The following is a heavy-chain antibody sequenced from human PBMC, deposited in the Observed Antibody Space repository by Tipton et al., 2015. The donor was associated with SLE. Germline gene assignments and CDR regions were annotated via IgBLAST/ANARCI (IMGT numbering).Heavy chain of an antibody. CDR1: GDSFTTIW. V-gene: IGHV5-51*03. CDR3: ARGRHNGLASFENARWLGP. Sequence: QLVQSGAEVKKPGESLKISCKASGDSFTTIWIAWVRQMPGKGLEWIGMIYPGDSDTRYSPSFQGQVTISADMSTNMAFLQWSSLKASDTAMYYCARGRHNGLASFENARWLGPWGQGTLVTVSS. J-gene: IGHJ5*02. D-gene: IGHD2-8*01. CDR2: IYPGDSDT.